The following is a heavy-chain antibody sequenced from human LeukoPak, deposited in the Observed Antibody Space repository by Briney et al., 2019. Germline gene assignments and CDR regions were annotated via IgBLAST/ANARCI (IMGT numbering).Heavy chain of an antibody. CDR1: GYTFSNFG. D-gene: IGHD2-2*01. V-gene: IGHV1-18*01. CDR2: ISGNNDNP. CDR3: ARDGTSTDDY. J-gene: IGHJ4*02. Sequence: ASVRVSCKTSGYTFSNFGINWVRQAPGQGLEWMGWISGNNDNPNYGQKFQGRFTVTTDSSTSTAYMELRNLRFDDTAVYYCARDGTSTDDYWGQGTLVTVSS.